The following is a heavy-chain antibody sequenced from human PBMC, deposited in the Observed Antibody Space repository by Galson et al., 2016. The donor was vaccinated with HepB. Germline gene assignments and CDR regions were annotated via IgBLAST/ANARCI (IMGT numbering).Heavy chain of an antibody. Sequence: SLRLSCAASGFTFSRYGMHWVRQVPGKGLEWVAIIWYDGNNKYYADSVKGRFTISRDISKNTVFLQMISLRAEDTAVYYCARDAGWDFTAWYYMDVWGKGTTATVSS. CDR1: GFTFSRYG. V-gene: IGHV3-33*01. D-gene: IGHD1-26*01. J-gene: IGHJ6*03. CDR2: IWYDGNNK. CDR3: ARDAGWDFTAWYYMDV.